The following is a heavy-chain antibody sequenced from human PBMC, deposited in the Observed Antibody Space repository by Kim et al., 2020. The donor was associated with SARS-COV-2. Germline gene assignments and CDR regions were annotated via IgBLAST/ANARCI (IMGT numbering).Heavy chain of an antibody. CDR2: ISGSGGST. Sequence: GGSLRLSCAASGFTFSSYAMSWVRQAPGKGLEWVSAISGSGGSTYYADSVKGRFTISRDNSKNTLYLQMNSLRAEDTAVYYCATTGWGYCSSTSCFDYWGQGTLVTVSS. D-gene: IGHD2-2*01. CDR3: ATTGWGYCSSTSCFDY. CDR1: GFTFSSYA. J-gene: IGHJ4*02. V-gene: IGHV3-23*01.